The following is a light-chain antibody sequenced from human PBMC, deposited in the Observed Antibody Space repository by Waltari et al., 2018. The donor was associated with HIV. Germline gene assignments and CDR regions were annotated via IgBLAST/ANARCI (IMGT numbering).Light chain of an antibody. V-gene: IGLV1-40*01. Sequence: QSLLTQPPSVSGAPGQRVTISCTGSSSNIGAGFDVHWYQQLPGTVPKLLIYGNSNRPSGVPHRFSGSKSGTAASLAITGLQAEGEADYYCQSYDRSLSGYVVFGGGTKLTVL. CDR2: GNS. CDR3: QSYDRSLSGYVV. CDR1: SSNIGAGFD. J-gene: IGLJ2*01.